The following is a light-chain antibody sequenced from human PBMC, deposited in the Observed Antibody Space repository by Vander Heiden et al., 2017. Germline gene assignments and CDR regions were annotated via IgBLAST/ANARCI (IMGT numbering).Light chain of an antibody. CDR1: QDISSS. J-gene: IGKJ4*01. CDR3: QQHYSSPLT. V-gene: IGKV1-9*01. Sequence: TQLTQSPPSLSASVGDRVTITCRASQDISSSFAWYQQKPGKAPKSLIYAAATLQSGVPSRFSGSGSGTEFTLTISSLQPEDFATYYCQQHYSSPLTFGGGTKVEMK. CDR2: AAA.